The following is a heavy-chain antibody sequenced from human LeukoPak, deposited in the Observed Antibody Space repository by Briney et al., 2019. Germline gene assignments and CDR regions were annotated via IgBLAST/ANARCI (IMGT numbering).Heavy chain of an antibody. D-gene: IGHD4-17*01. CDR2: IKQDGSEK. CDR3: AREWLDSTVTNIFDY. J-gene: IGHJ4*02. V-gene: IGHV3-7*01. CDR1: GFTFSSYW. Sequence: GGSLRLSCAASGFTFSSYWMSWVRQAPGKGLEWVANIKQDGSEKYYVDSVKGRFTISRDNAKNSLYLQMNSLRAEDTAVYYCAREWLDSTVTNIFDYWGQGTLVTVSS.